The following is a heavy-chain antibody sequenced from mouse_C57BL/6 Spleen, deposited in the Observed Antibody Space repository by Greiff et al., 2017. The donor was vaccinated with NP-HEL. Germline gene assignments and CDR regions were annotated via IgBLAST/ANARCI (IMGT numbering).Heavy chain of an antibody. J-gene: IGHJ4*01. D-gene: IGHD2-3*01. CDR3: ARGPMMVTTRYYAMDY. Sequence: EVQGVESGGGLVKPGGSLKLSCAASGFTFSDYGMHWVRQAPEKGLEWVAYISSGSSTIYYADTVKGRFTISRDNAKNTLFLQMTSLRSEDTAMYYCARGPMMVTTRYYAMDYWGQGTSVTVSS. CDR1: GFTFSDYG. CDR2: ISSGSSTI. V-gene: IGHV5-17*01.